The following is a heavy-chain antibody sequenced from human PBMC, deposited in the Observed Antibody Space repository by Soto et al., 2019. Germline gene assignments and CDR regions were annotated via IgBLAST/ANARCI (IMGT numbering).Heavy chain of an antibody. CDR3: VKDRGFYLDACDM. CDR2: ISYDGKSK. CDR1: GFSITSSG. J-gene: IGHJ3*02. V-gene: IGHV3-30*18. D-gene: IGHD3-3*01. Sequence: QVQLVESGGGVVQPGTSLRLTCDVSGFSITSSGMHWVRQAPGKGLEWVAVISYDGKSKYYADSVKGRFTISRDNSKNTLYLQMNSLRPEDTAVFYCVKDRGFYLDACDMWSPGAKVTVSS.